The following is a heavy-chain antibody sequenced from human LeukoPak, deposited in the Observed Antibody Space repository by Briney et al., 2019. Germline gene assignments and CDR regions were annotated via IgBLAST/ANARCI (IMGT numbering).Heavy chain of an antibody. D-gene: IGHD5-18*01. CDR1: GFTFINYA. Sequence: PGGSLRLSCAASGFTFINYAMSWVRQAPGMGLEWVSGISGGSDGTYYADSVKGRFTISRDNSKNTLYLQMNSLRAEDTAIYYCAKGSSGYIYGDYWGQGTLVTGSS. CDR2: ISGGSDGT. V-gene: IGHV3-23*01. J-gene: IGHJ4*02. CDR3: AKGSSGYIYGDY.